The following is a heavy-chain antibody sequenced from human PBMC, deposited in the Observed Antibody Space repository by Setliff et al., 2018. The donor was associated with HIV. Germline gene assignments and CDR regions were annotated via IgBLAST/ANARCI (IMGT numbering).Heavy chain of an antibody. V-gene: IGHV4-4*07. D-gene: IGHD3-10*01. CDR1: GGSFGDYH. Sequence: SETLSLTCTLSGGSFGDYHWSWIRQPAGRGLEWIVRILRSGTTDYKFSLKSRVTISIDTSRNQFSLRLTSVTAEDTAVYYCARDRHYSGLGSYGPWGPGTLVTVSS. J-gene: IGHJ5*02. CDR3: ARDRHYSGLGSYGP. CDR2: ILRSGTT.